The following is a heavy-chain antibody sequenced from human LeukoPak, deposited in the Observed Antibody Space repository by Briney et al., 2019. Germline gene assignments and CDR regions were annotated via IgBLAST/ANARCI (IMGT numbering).Heavy chain of an antibody. CDR3: ARDRGAMGLFDY. V-gene: IGHV3-21*01. CDR1: GFTFSSYS. D-gene: IGHD5-18*01. CDR2: ISSSSSYI. Sequence: GGSLRLSCAASGFTFSSYSMNWVRQAPGKGLEWVSSISSSSSYIYYADSVKGRFTTSRDNAKNSLYLQMNSLRAEDTAVYYCARDRGAMGLFDYWGQGTLVTVSS. J-gene: IGHJ4*02.